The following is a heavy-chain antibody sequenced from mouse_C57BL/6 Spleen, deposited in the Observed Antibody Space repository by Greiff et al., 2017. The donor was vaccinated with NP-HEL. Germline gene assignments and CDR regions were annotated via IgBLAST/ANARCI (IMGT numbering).Heavy chain of an antibody. CDR3: ARYDTTVVGYFDV. CDR1: GYTFTSYW. D-gene: IGHD1-1*01. CDR2: INPSSGYT. J-gene: IGHJ1*03. Sequence: VQLQQSGAELAKPGASVKLSCKASGYTFTSYWMHWVKQRPGQGLEWIGYINPSSGYTKYNQKFKDKATLTADKSSSTAYMQLSSLTYEDSAVYYCARYDTTVVGYFDVWGTGTTVTVSS. V-gene: IGHV1-7*01.